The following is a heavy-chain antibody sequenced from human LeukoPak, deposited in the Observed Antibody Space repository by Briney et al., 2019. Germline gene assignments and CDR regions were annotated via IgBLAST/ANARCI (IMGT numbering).Heavy chain of an antibody. Sequence: GGSLRLSCAASGFTFSSYWMTWVRQAPGKGLEWVANIKQDGSKKNYVDSVKGRLTISRDNAKNSLYLQMNSLRAEDTAVYYCATPLDYYDTSGYHQGGDWGQGTLVTVSS. CDR1: GFTFSSYW. D-gene: IGHD3-22*01. CDR2: IKQDGSKK. CDR3: ATPLDYYDTSGYHQGGD. V-gene: IGHV3-7*03. J-gene: IGHJ4*02.